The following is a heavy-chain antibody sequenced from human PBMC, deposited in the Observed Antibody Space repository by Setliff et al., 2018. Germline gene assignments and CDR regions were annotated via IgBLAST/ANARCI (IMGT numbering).Heavy chain of an antibody. CDR1: GGSIISSSYY. D-gene: IGHD3-9*01. V-gene: IGHV4-39*01. J-gene: IGHJ6*02. CDR2: TYYTGTT. Sequence: SETLSLTCTVSGGSIISSSYYWGWIRQPPGKGLEWIGTTYYTGTTYYSPSLKSRVTISVDTSKNQFSLKLSSVTAADTAVYYCARLGSGYFDWLFNYYGMDVWGQGTAVTVSS. CDR3: ARLGSGYFDWLFNYYGMDV.